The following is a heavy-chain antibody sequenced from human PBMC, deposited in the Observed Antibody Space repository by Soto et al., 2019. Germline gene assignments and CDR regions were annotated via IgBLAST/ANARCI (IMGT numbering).Heavy chain of an antibody. CDR1: GYTFTSYA. CDR3: AMHIVVVIAIFLYLYYYYYYMDV. D-gene: IGHD2-21*01. CDR2: INAGNGNK. Sequence: ASVKVSCKASGYTFTSYAMHWVRQAPGQRLEWMGWINAGNGNKKYSQKFQGRVTITRDTSASTAYKELSSLRSEDTAVYYCAMHIVVVIAIFLYLYYYYYYMDVWGKGTTVTVSS. V-gene: IGHV1-3*01. J-gene: IGHJ6*03.